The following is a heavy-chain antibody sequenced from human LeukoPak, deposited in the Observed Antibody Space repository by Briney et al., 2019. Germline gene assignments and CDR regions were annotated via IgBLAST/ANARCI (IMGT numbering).Heavy chain of an antibody. CDR2: ISYDGSNK. J-gene: IGHJ4*02. CDR3: AKDSIGYCSSTSYDICVFDY. V-gene: IGHV3-30*18. D-gene: IGHD2-2*01. CDR1: GFTFSSYG. Sequence: PGGSLRLSCAASGFTFSSYGMRWVRQAPGKGLEWVADISYDGSNKHYADSVKGRFTISRDNSKNTLYLQMNSLRAEDTAVYYCAKDSIGYCSSTSYDICVFDYWGRGTLVTVSS.